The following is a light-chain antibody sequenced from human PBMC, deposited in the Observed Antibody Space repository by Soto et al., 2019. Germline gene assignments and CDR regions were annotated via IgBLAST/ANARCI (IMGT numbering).Light chain of an antibody. CDR2: DVS. Sequence: QSVLTQPASVSGSPGQSITISCNGTSSDVGGYNYVSWYQQHPGKAPKLMIYDVSNRPSGVSNRFSGSKSGNTASLTISGLQAEDEAEYYCSSYAGSNTLVFGTGTKVTVL. J-gene: IGLJ1*01. CDR3: SSYAGSNTLV. CDR1: SSDVGGYNY. V-gene: IGLV2-14*01.